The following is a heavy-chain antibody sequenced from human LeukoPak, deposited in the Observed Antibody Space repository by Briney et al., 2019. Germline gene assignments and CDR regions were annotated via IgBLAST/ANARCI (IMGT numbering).Heavy chain of an antibody. CDR1: GVTMSHYH. J-gene: IGHJ4*02. Sequence: SETLSLTCAVSGVTMSHYHWNCFRQPPGKGLEWIGSMFYNEDAKYSPSLKTRLTMSLDTSKSHFSLKLTSVTTADTAIYFCAKGETVTASPFDYWGQGILVTVSS. CDR3: AKGETVTASPFDY. CDR2: MFYNEDA. D-gene: IGHD2-21*02. V-gene: IGHV4-59*01.